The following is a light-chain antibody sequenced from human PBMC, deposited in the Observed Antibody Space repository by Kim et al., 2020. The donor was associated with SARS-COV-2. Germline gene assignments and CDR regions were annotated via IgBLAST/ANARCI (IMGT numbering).Light chain of an antibody. CDR2: YDT. CDR1: NIGSMS. J-gene: IGLJ2*01. Sequence: APGETARLICRRNNIGSMSVHWYQQRPGQAPVLVISYDTDRPSGIPERFSGSNSGNTAALTISRVEAGDEADYSCQVWDSSSDHPVFGGGTQLTVL. CDR3: QVWDSSSDHPV. V-gene: IGLV3-21*04.